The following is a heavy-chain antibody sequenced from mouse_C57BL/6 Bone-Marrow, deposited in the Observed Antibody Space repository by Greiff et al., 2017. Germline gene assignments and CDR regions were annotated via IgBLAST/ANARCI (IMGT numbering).Heavy chain of an antibody. CDR3: ARSGIYYYGSSHAMDY. Sequence: VKLMESGAELARPGASVKMSCKASGYTFTSYTMHWVKQRPGQGLEWIGYINPSSGYTKYNQKFKDKATLTADKSSSTAYMQLSSLTSEDSAVYYCARSGIYYYGSSHAMDYWGQGTSVTVSS. CDR1: GYTFTSYT. J-gene: IGHJ4*01. D-gene: IGHD1-1*01. CDR2: INPSSGYT. V-gene: IGHV1-4*01.